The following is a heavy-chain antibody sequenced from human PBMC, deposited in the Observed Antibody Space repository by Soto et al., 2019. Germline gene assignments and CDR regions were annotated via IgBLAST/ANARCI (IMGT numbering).Heavy chain of an antibody. J-gene: IGHJ6*02. Sequence: GESLKISCKGSGYSFTNYWIGWVRQMPGKGLEWMGIINPGDSDLRYSPSSQGQVTISVDRSISTAYLQWSSLKASDTAMYYCARHDYGDYYYGMDVWGQGTTVTVSS. V-gene: IGHV5-51*01. CDR1: GYSFTNYW. D-gene: IGHD4-17*01. CDR2: INPGDSDL. CDR3: ARHDYGDYYYGMDV.